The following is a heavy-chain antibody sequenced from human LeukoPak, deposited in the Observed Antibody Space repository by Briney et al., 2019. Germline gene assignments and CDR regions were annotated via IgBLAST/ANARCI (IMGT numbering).Heavy chain of an antibody. J-gene: IGHJ4*02. Sequence: SETLSLTCGVFGGSFSDYYWNWIRQPPGKGLECIGEINHSGSTNYKSSLRGRVTILVDTSKIQVSLKLSSVTAADTAVYYCARGRPGCSRTRCYAGMIEFDYWGQGTLVTVSS. CDR1: GGSFSDYY. D-gene: IGHD2-2*01. CDR3: ARGRPGCSRTRCYAGMIEFDY. CDR2: INHSGST. V-gene: IGHV4-34*01.